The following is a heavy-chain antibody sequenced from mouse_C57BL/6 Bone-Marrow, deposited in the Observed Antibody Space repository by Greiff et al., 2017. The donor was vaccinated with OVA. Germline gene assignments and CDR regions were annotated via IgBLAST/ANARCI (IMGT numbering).Heavy chain of an antibody. CDR1: GFTFSSYA. V-gene: IGHV5-4*03. D-gene: IGHD2-2*01. CDR2: ISDGGSYT. Sequence: EVKVVESGGGLVKPGGSLKLSCAASGFTFSSYAMSWVRQTPEKRLEWVATISDGGSYTYYPDNVKGRFTISRDNAKNNLYLQMSHLKSEDTAMYYCARGQGGYRKAFGYWGQGTTLTVTS. J-gene: IGHJ2*01. CDR3: ARGQGGYRKAFGY.